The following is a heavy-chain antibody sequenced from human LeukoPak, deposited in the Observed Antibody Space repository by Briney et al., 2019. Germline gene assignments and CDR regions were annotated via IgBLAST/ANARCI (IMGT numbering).Heavy chain of an antibody. J-gene: IGHJ5*02. CDR1: GYTFTSYY. CDR3: ARAAGMITFGGVTRNWFDP. CDR2: INPSGGST. D-gene: IGHD3-16*01. V-gene: IGHV1-46*01. Sequence: GASVKASCKASGYTFTSYYMHWVRQAPGQGLEWMGIINPSGGSTSYAQKFQGRVTMTRDTSTSTVYMELSSLRSEDTAVYYCARAAGMITFGGVTRNWFDPWGQGTLVTVSS.